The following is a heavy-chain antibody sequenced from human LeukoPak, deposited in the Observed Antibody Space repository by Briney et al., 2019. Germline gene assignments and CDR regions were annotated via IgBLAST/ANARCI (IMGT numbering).Heavy chain of an antibody. Sequence: GASVKVSCKASGGTFSSYAISWVRQAPGQGLEWMGGIIPIFGTANYAQKFQGRVTITADKSTSTAYMELSSLRSGDTAVYYCARDCSGGSCYNVWGQGTLVTVSS. CDR2: IIPIFGTA. J-gene: IGHJ4*02. CDR3: ARDCSGGSCYNV. CDR1: GGTFSSYA. D-gene: IGHD2-15*01. V-gene: IGHV1-69*06.